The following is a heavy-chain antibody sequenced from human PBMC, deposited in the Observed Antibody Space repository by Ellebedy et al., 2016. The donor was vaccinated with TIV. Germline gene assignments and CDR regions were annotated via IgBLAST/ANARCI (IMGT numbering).Heavy chain of an antibody. CDR1: GFTFSSYG. D-gene: IGHD4-17*01. Sequence: GESLKISCEASGFTFSSYGMHWVRQAPGKGLEWVAVIWYDGSIKYYADSVKGRFTISRDNSKNTLYLQMNSLRAEDTAVYYCARPGTDGDYEDAFDIWGQGTTVTVSS. CDR3: ARPGTDGDYEDAFDI. V-gene: IGHV3-33*08. J-gene: IGHJ3*02. CDR2: IWYDGSIK.